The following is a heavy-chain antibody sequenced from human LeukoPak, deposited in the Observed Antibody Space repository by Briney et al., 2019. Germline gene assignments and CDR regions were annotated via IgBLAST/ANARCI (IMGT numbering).Heavy chain of an antibody. CDR3: ARDPPRGEQWLAIDY. D-gene: IGHD6-19*01. CDR2: IKQDGSEK. CDR1: GFTFSSYW. V-gene: IGHV3-7*01. J-gene: IGHJ4*02. Sequence: PGGSLRLSCAASGFTFSSYWMSWVRQAPGRGLEWVANIKQDGSEKYYVDSVKGRFTISRDNAKNSLYLQMNSLRAEDTAVYYCARDPPRGEQWLAIDYWGQGTLVTVSS.